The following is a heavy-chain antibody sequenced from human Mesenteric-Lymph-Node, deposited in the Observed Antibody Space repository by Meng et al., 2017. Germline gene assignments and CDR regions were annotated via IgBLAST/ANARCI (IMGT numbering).Heavy chain of an antibody. J-gene: IGHJ5*02. Sequence: QVKLVQSGAEVKKPGASGKVSCKASGYTFTSYYMHWVRQAPGQGLEWMGVINPSGGSSIYAQRFQGRVTMTSDTSTTTVYMDLSSLRSEDTAVYYCARVSKGGSYRFDPWGQGTLVTVSS. V-gene: IGHV1-46*03. CDR1: GYTFTSYY. CDR3: ARVSKGGSYRFDP. CDR2: INPSGGSS. D-gene: IGHD1-26*01.